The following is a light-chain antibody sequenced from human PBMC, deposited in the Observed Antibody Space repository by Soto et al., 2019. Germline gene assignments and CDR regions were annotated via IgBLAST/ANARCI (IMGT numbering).Light chain of an antibody. Sequence: DIQMTQSPSTLSASVGDRVTITCRASQSISRSLAWYQHQPGKAPKLLIYDASSLESGVPSRFSGIGSGTEFTLSISSLQPEDFATYYCQQYNSYPLTFGGGTKVDIK. V-gene: IGKV1-5*01. CDR2: DAS. CDR1: QSISRS. CDR3: QQYNSYPLT. J-gene: IGKJ4*01.